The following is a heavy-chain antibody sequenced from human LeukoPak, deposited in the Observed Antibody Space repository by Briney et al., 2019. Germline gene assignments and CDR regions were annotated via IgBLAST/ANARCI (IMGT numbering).Heavy chain of an antibody. V-gene: IGHV3-21*01. CDR1: GFTFSSYS. D-gene: IGHD3-10*01. J-gene: IGHJ6*04. CDR2: ISSSSSYI. CDR3: ARDGYYGSGSYSYYYGMDV. Sequence: GWSLRLSCAASGFTFSSYSMNWVRQAPGKGLELVSSISSSSSYIYYADSVKGRFTISRDNAKNSLYLQMNSLRAEDTAVYYCARDGYYGSGSYSYYYGMDVWGKGTTVTVSS.